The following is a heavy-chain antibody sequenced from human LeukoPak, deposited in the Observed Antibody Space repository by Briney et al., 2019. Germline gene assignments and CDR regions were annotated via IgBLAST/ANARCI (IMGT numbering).Heavy chain of an antibody. V-gene: IGHV3-53*01. CDR2: IYSADST. D-gene: IGHD3-22*01. CDR1: GFTVSSNY. Sequence: PGGSLRLSCAASGFTVSSNYMSWVRQAPGKGLELVSVIYSADSTYYADSVKGRFTISRDNSKNTLYLQMNSLRAEDTAVYYCATVEYYDSSGSCHFQHWGQGTLLTVSS. CDR3: ATVEYYDSSGSCHFQH. J-gene: IGHJ1*01.